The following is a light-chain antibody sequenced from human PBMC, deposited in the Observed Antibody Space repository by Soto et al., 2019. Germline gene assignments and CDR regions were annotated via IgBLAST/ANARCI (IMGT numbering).Light chain of an antibody. CDR3: QQYNSVSLLT. J-gene: IGKJ4*01. CDR1: QSISSW. Sequence: DIQMTQSPSTLSASVGDRVTITCRASQSISSWLAWYQRKPGKAPKLLIYKASTLESGVPSRFSGSGSGTEFTLTISSLQPDDFATYYCQQYNSVSLLTFGGGTKVDIK. V-gene: IGKV1-5*03. CDR2: KAS.